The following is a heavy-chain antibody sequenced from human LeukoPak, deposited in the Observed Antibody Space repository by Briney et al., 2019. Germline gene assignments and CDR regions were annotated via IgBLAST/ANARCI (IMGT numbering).Heavy chain of an antibody. D-gene: IGHD3-22*01. J-gene: IGHJ6*03. CDR1: GFTFRNYW. CDR2: INQDESEK. CDR3: ARDGIDSSSGISYYYYMAV. V-gene: IGHV3-7*01. Sequence: GGSLRLSCAASGFTFRNYWMSWVRQAPGKGLEWVANINQDESEKYYVDSVKGRFTISRDNAKNSLYLQMNSLRAEDTAVYYCARDGIDSSSGISYYYYMAVWGKGTTVTISS.